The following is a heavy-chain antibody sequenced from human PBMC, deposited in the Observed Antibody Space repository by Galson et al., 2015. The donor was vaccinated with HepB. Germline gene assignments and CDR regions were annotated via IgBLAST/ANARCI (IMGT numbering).Heavy chain of an antibody. CDR3: ARAPADSGGYVDAFDI. CDR2: TFYRSKWYN. J-gene: IGHJ3*02. D-gene: IGHD3-22*01. Sequence: CAISGDSVSSNSAAWNWIRQSPSRGLEWLGRTFYRSKWYNDYAPFVKSRININPDTSKNQFSLHLNSVTPEDTAVYYCARAPADSGGYVDAFDIWGQGTIVTVSS. V-gene: IGHV6-1*01. CDR1: GDSVSSNSAA.